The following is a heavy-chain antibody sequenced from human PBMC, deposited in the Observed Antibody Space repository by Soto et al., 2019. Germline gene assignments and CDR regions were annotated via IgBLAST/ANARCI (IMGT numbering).Heavy chain of an antibody. CDR1: GYTFFTYG. D-gene: IGHD6-6*01. Sequence: ASVKVSRKASGYTFFTYGITWVRQAPGQGLEWMGWISTYNGNTNYAENLQGRVTMTTDTSTRTAYMELRSLRSDDTAVYYCARKSSSSSWFDPWGQGTLVTVYS. CDR3: ARKSSSSSWFDP. CDR2: ISTYNGNT. V-gene: IGHV1-18*01. J-gene: IGHJ5*02.